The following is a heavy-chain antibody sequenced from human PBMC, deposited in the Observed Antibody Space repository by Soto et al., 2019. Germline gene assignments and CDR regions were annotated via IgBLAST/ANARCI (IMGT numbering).Heavy chain of an antibody. J-gene: IGHJ6*02. CDR3: ARRGVIPTYYYYYGMDV. V-gene: IGHV1-69*13. CDR2: IIPIFGTA. Sequence: EASVKVSCKASGGTFSSYAISWVRQAPGQGLEWMGGIIPIFGTANYAQKFQGRVTITADESTSTAYMELSSLRSEDTAVYYCARRGVIPTYYYYYGMDVWGQGTTVTVSS. D-gene: IGHD3-10*01. CDR1: GGTFSSYA.